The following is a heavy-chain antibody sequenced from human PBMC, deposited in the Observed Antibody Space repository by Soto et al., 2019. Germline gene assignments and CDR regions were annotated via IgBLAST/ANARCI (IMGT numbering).Heavy chain of an antibody. CDR3: ARPLTTGTNTNFAY. CDR2: VSYDESHK. CDR1: GFTFDSYA. Sequence: SLRLSCAASGFTFDSYAVHWVRQAPGKGLEWVAIVSYDESHKYYADSVKGRSTISRDNSKNTLYLQMSSLRAEDTAVYYCARPLTTGTNTNFAYWGQGTLVTVSS. V-gene: IGHV3-30-3*01. J-gene: IGHJ4*02. D-gene: IGHD4-17*01.